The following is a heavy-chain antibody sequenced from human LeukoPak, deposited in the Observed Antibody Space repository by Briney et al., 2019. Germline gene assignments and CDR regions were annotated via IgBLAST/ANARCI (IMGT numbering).Heavy chain of an antibody. CDR2: ISSGSRTI. V-gene: IGHV3-48*01. Sequence: GGSLRLSCAASGFTLSTYSMNWVRQAPGKGLEWVSYISSGSRTIYYADSVRGRFTISRDNAKNSLYLQMNSLRAEDTAVYYCAKAPTSYGSGRYFDYWGQGTLVTVSS. D-gene: IGHD3-10*01. CDR3: AKAPTSYGSGRYFDY. J-gene: IGHJ4*02. CDR1: GFTLSTYS.